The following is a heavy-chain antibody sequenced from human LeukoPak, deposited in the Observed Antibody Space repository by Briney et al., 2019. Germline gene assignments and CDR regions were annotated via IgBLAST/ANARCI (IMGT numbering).Heavy chain of an antibody. D-gene: IGHD2-15*01. Sequence: PGGSLRLSCAASGFTFSSYWMHWVRQAPGKGLVWVSRIDNDGYSTVYADSVKDRFTISRDNAKNTVNLQMNSLGAEDTAVYYWAKGSDIVVVVAATGWPGQSHFDYWGQGTLVTVSA. V-gene: IGHV3-74*01. J-gene: IGHJ4*02. CDR3: AKGSDIVVVVAATGWPGQSHFDY. CDR1: GFTFSSYW. CDR2: IDNDGYST.